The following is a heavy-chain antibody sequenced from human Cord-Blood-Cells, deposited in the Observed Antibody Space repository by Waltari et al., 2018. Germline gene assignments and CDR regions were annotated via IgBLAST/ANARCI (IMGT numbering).Heavy chain of an antibody. D-gene: IGHD6-19*01. Sequence: QVQLQQWGAGLLKPSETLSLTCAVYGGSFSGYYWSWIRQPPGKGLEWIGEINHSGSTNYNPSLKSRVTISVDTSKNQFALKLSSVTAADTAVYYCARRLGSGGFQHWGQGTLVTVSS. CDR1: GGSFSGYY. CDR3: ARRLGSGGFQH. CDR2: INHSGST. V-gene: IGHV4-34*01. J-gene: IGHJ1*01.